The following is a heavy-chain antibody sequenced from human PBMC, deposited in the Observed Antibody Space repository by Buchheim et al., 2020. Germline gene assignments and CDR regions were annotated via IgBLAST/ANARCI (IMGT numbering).Heavy chain of an antibody. CDR3: AKSGGSGNHYYYYMDV. D-gene: IGHD3-10*01. Sequence: EVQLLESGGGWVQPGGSLRLSCAASGFTFSTYAMSWVRQAPGKGLEWVSTISGTGGKIYSADYVKGRFTISRDNSKNTLYLQMNSLRADDTAIYYCAKSGGSGNHYYYYMDVWGKGT. J-gene: IGHJ6*03. CDR2: ISGTGGKI. V-gene: IGHV3-23*01. CDR1: GFTFSTYA.